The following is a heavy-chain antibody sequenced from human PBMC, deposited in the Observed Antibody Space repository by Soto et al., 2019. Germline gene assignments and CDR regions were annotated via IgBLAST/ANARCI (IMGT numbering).Heavy chain of an antibody. CDR1: GFTFSSYS. CDR3: ARSSVVVVVAAPEYYYYGMDV. D-gene: IGHD2-15*01. V-gene: IGHV3-21*01. CDR2: ISSSSSYI. J-gene: IGHJ6*02. Sequence: EVQLVESGGGLVNPGGSLRLSCAASGFTFSSYSMNWVRQAPGKGLEWVSSISSSSSYIYYADSVKGRFTISRDNAKNSLYLQMNSLRAEDTAVYYCARSSVVVVVAAPEYYYYGMDVWGQGTTVTVSS.